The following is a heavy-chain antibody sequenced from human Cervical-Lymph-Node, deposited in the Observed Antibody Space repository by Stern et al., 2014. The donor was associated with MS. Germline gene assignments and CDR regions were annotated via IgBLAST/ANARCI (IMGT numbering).Heavy chain of an antibody. CDR2: IRSEANSYAT. Sequence: DQLVESGGGLVPPGGSLKLSCAASGFTFSGPAMHWVRQASGKGLEWVGRIRSEANSYATSYAASVKGRFTISRDDSKNTAYLQMNSLNIEDTAVYYCTSLGTIVLSGMDVWGQGTTVTVSS. V-gene: IGHV3-73*01. CDR3: TSLGTIVLSGMDV. J-gene: IGHJ6*02. CDR1: GFTFSGPA. D-gene: IGHD2-8*01.